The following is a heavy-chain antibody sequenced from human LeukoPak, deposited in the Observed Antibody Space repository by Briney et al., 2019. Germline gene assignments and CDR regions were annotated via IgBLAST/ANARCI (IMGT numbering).Heavy chain of an antibody. V-gene: IGHV4-34*01. J-gene: IGHJ4*02. CDR2: INHSGST. CDR3: ARSGSAPRLLYYYDSSGHYPRY. D-gene: IGHD3-22*01. CDR1: GGSFSGHY. Sequence: SETLSLTCAVYGGSFSGHYWSWIRQPPGKGLEWIGEINHSGSTNYNPSLKSRVTISVDTSKNQFSLKLGSVTAADTAVYYCARSGSAPRLLYYYDSSGHYPRYWGQGTLVTVSS.